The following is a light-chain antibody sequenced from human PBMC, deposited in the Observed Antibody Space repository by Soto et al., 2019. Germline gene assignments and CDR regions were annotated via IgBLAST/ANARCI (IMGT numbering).Light chain of an antibody. CDR1: ESFSSN. Sequence: TQSPATLAVSPGEKATLSCRTCESFSSNVAWYQQKPGQTPRLLIYGASTRATGVPPRFSGSRSGTEFTLTISSLQSEDFAVYYCQQYFNWPPYTLGQGTKVDI. CDR2: GAS. V-gene: IGKV3-15*01. J-gene: IGKJ2*01. CDR3: QQYFNWPPYT.